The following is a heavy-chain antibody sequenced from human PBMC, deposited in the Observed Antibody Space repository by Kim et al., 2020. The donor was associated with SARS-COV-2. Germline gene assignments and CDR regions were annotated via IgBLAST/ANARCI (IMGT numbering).Heavy chain of an antibody. J-gene: IGHJ6*02. D-gene: IGHD3-10*01. V-gene: IGHV5-51*01. CDR3: ARLRYGTMVLSMDV. Sequence: PSFQGQVTISADKSISTAYLQWSSLKASDTAMYYCARLRYGTMVLSMDVWGQGTTVTVSS.